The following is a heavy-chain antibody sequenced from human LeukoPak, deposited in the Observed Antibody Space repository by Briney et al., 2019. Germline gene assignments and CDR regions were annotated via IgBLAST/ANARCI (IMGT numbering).Heavy chain of an antibody. J-gene: IGHJ3*02. Sequence: ASVKVSCKASGYTFTGYYMHWVRQAPGQGIEWMGWINPNSGGTNYAQKFQGRVTTTRDTSISTAYMELSRLRSDDTAVYYCARDLVDYYRAFDIWGQGTMVTVSS. D-gene: IGHD3-10*01. CDR1: GYTFTGYY. CDR3: ARDLVDYYRAFDI. V-gene: IGHV1-2*02. CDR2: INPNSGGT.